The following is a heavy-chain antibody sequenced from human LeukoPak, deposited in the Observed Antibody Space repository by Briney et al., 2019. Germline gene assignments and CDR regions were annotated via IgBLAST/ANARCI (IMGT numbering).Heavy chain of an antibody. CDR1: GYTFTGYY. V-gene: IGHV1-2*02. D-gene: IGHD2-2*01. J-gene: IGHJ5*02. CDR3: ARDRGSSLQYNWFDP. Sequence: ASVTVSCKASGYTFTGYYMHWVRQAPGQGLEWMGWINPNSGGTNYAQKFQGRVTMTRDTSISTAYMELSRLRSDDTAVYYCARDRGSSLQYNWFDPWGQGTLVTVSS. CDR2: INPNSGGT.